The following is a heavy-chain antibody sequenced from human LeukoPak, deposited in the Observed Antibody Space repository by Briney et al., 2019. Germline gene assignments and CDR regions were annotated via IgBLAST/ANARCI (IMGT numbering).Heavy chain of an antibody. CDR3: AREGYCSGGSCDNWFDP. V-gene: IGHV4-30-2*01. CDR2: IYHSGST. CDR1: GGSISSGGYS. J-gene: IGHJ5*02. D-gene: IGHD2-15*01. Sequence: PSQTLSLTCAVSGGSISSGGYSWSWIRQPPGKGLEWIGYIYHSGSTYYNPSLKSRVTISVDRSKNQFSLNLSSVTAADTAVYHCAREGYCSGGSCDNWFDPWGQGTLVTVSS.